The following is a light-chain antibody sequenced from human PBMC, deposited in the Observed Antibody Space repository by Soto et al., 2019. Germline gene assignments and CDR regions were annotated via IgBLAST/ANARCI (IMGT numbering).Light chain of an antibody. Sequence: EIVMTQSPGTLSVSPGERATLSCRASQSVSSNLAWYQQKPGQAPRLLIYGASTRATGIPARFSGRGSGTEFTLTISSLQSEDFAVYYCKQYSDWPPVTFGGGTKVEIK. V-gene: IGKV3-15*01. J-gene: IGKJ4*01. CDR1: QSVSSN. CDR3: KQYSDWPPVT. CDR2: GAS.